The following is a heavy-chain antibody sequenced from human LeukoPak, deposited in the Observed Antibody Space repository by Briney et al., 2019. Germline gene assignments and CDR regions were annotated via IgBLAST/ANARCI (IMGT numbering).Heavy chain of an antibody. CDR2: ISAYNGNT. J-gene: IGHJ4*02. CDR3: ARDSRADYYDSSGYYYGVYFDY. Sequence: ASVTVSCKASGYTFTSYGISWVRQAPGQGLEWMGWISAYNGNTNYAQKLQGRVTMTTDTSTSTAYMELRSLRSDDTAVYYCARDSRADYYDSSGYYYGVYFDYWGQGTLVTVSS. CDR1: GYTFTSYG. V-gene: IGHV1-18*01. D-gene: IGHD3-22*01.